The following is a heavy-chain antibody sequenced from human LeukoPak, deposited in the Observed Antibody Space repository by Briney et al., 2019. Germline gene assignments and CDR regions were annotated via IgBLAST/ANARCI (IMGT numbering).Heavy chain of an antibody. D-gene: IGHD2-21*02. Sequence: ASVKVSCKASGYTFTSYYMHWARQAPGQGLEWMGIINPSGGSTSYAQKFQGRVTMTRDTSTSTVYMELSSLRSEDTAVYYCARETCGGDCQDWFDPWGQGSLVTVSS. CDR1: GYTFTSYY. V-gene: IGHV1-46*01. CDR2: INPSGGST. CDR3: ARETCGGDCQDWFDP. J-gene: IGHJ5*02.